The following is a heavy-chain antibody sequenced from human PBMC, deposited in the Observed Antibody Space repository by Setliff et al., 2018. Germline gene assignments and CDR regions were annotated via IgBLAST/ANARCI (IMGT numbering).Heavy chain of an antibody. Sequence: ASVKVSCKATGYTLSRHYMRWARQAPGQGLEWMGIINPGGGSASIVQKFQGRATMTSDTSTSTIYLELTSLRSADTAVYFCARDGGFRSGTWSLDQWGQGTLVTVSS. V-gene: IGHV1-46*01. CDR1: GYTLSRHY. J-gene: IGHJ4*02. CDR3: ARDGGFRSGTWSLDQ. D-gene: IGHD3-16*02. CDR2: INPGGGSA.